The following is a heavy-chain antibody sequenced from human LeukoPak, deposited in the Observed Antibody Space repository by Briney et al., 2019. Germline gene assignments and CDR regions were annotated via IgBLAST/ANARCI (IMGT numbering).Heavy chain of an antibody. V-gene: IGHV4-59*01. Sequence: SETLSLTCTDSGGSISSYYWSWIRQPPGKGLEWIGYIYYSGSTNYNPSLKSRVTISVDTSKNQFSLKLSSVTAADTAVYYCARDVGYYDSSGYYLYYFDYWGQGTLVTVSS. D-gene: IGHD3-22*01. CDR1: GGSISSYY. J-gene: IGHJ4*02. CDR2: IYYSGST. CDR3: ARDVGYYDSSGYYLYYFDY.